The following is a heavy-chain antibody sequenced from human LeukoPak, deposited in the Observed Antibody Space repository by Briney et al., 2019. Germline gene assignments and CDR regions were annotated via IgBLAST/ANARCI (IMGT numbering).Heavy chain of an antibody. CDR3: ASVVGSGYYYGSGRFDY. CDR2: INPSGGST. Sequence: ASVKVSCKASGYTFTSYYMHWARQAPGQGLEWMGIINPSGGSTSYAQKFQGRVTMTRDTSTSTVYMELSSLRSEDTAVYYCASVVGSGYYYGSGRFDYWGQGTLVTVSS. V-gene: IGHV1-46*01. D-gene: IGHD3-10*01. J-gene: IGHJ4*02. CDR1: GYTFTSYY.